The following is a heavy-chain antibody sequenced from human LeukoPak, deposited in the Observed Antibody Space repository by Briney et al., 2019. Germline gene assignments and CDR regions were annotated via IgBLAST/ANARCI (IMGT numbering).Heavy chain of an antibody. V-gene: IGHV1-69*05. D-gene: IGHD3-22*01. CDR3: ARVDGSSGYYLFDY. CDR1: GGTFSSYA. J-gene: IGHJ4*02. Sequence: SVKVSCKASGGTFSSYATSWVRQAPGQGLEWMGGIIPIFGTANYAQKFQGRVTITTDESTSAAYMELSSLRSEDTAVYYCARVDGSSGYYLFDYWGQGTLVTVSS. CDR2: IIPIFGTA.